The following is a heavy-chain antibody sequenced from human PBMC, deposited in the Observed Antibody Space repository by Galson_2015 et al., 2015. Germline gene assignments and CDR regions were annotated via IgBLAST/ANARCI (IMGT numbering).Heavy chain of an antibody. CDR3: TRALMITFGGVIEWFDP. J-gene: IGHJ5*02. Sequence: SLRLSCAASGFTFSNYNMNWVRQAPGKGLEWVGFIRSKAYGGTTEYAASVKGRFTISRDDSKSIAYLQMNSPKTEDTAVYYCTRALMITFGGVIEWFDPWGQGTLVTVSS. V-gene: IGHV3-49*04. CDR1: GFTFSNYN. CDR2: IRSKAYGGTT. D-gene: IGHD3-16*01.